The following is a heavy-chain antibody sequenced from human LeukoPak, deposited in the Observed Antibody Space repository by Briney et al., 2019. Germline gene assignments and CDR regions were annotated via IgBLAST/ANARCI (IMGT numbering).Heavy chain of an antibody. J-gene: IGHJ5*02. D-gene: IGHD5-18*01. V-gene: IGHV4-59*12. CDR1: GGSISSYY. Sequence: PSETLSLTCTVSGGSISSYYWSWIRQPPGKGLEWIGYIYYSGSTNYNPSLKSRVTISVDTSKNQFSLKLSSVTAADTAVYYCARIRGYSYGYRTSGRYNWFDPWGQGTLVTVSS. CDR3: ARIRGYSYGYRTSGRYNWFDP. CDR2: IYYSGST.